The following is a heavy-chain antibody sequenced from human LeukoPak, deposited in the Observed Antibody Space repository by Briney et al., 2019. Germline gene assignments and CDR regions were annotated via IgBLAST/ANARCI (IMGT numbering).Heavy chain of an antibody. Sequence: ASVKVSCKASGHTFTGHYIHWMRQAPGQGLEWMGWINPNSGGTNYAQKFQGRVTMTRDTSISTAYMELSRLRSDDTAVYYCARVHARWEYWGQGTLVTVSS. J-gene: IGHJ4*02. CDR3: ARVHARWEY. V-gene: IGHV1-2*02. CDR1: GHTFTGHY. CDR2: INPNSGGT. D-gene: IGHD1-26*01.